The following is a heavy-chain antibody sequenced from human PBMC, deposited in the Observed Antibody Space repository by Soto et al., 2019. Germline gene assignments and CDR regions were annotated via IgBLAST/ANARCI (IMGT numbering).Heavy chain of an antibody. J-gene: IGHJ5*02. D-gene: IGHD3-10*02. CDR1: GYTFTSYG. V-gene: IGHV1-18*03. Sequence: QVQLVQSGAEVKRPGASVKVSCKASGYTFTSYGISWVRQAPGQGLEWMGWINVYNGNTNYAQKFQGRVTMTTDTSTSTAYMELRSLRSDDMAVYYCARDIFLEVFGESNWLDPWGQGTLVTVSS. CDR3: ARDIFLEVFGESNWLDP. CDR2: INVYNGNT.